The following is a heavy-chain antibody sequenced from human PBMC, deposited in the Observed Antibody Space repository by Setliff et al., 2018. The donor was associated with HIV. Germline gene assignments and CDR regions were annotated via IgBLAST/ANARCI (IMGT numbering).Heavy chain of an antibody. J-gene: IGHJ6*02. D-gene: IGHD2-21*02. V-gene: IGHV1-8*02. CDR1: GYSFTTYD. CDR2: MNPASGDT. Sequence: ASVKVSCKTSGYSFTTYDINWVRQAAGQGLGWMGWMNPASGDTGSAQKFQGRLTMTRDTSIDTAYMELSSLSSDDSAVYFCARAFVEVTPHYALDVWGQGTTVTVSS. CDR3: ARAFVEVTPHYALDV.